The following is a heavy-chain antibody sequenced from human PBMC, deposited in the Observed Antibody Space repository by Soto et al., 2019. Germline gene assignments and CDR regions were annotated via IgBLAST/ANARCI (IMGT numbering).Heavy chain of an antibody. CDR3: ASGQGAGTVTTSFDY. V-gene: IGHV4-31*03. CDR1: GGSISSGGYY. J-gene: IGHJ4*02. D-gene: IGHD4-17*01. Sequence: QVQLQESGPGLVKPSQTLSLTCTVSGGSISSGGYYWSWIRQHPGKGLEWIGYIYYSGSTYYNPSLKSRVTTSVDTHKNQFSLKLSSVTAADTAVYYCASGQGAGTVTTSFDYWGQGTLVTVSS. CDR2: IYYSGST.